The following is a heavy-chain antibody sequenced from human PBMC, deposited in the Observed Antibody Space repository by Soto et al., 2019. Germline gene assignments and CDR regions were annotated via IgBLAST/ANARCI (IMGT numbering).Heavy chain of an antibody. CDR3: ARLNKSIVVVPAAIESSYYYYYGMDV. V-gene: IGHV5-10-1*01. Sequence: PGESLKISCKGSGYSFTSYWISWVRQMPGKGLEWMGRIDPSDSYTNYSPSFQGHVTISADKSISTAYLQWSSLKASDTAMYYCARLNKSIVVVPAAIESSYYYYYGMDVWGQGTTVTVSS. D-gene: IGHD2-2*02. CDR1: GYSFTSYW. J-gene: IGHJ6*02. CDR2: IDPSDSYT.